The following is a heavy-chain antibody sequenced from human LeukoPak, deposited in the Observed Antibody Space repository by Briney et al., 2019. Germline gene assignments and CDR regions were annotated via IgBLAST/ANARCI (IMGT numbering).Heavy chain of an antibody. CDR2: INPNSGGT. CDR1: GYTFTGYY. J-gene: IGHJ6*03. D-gene: IGHD6-19*01. CDR3: ARVGSGWFYYYYYYMDV. V-gene: IGHV1-2*02. Sequence: ASVKVSCKASGYTFTGYYMHWVRQAPGQGLEWMGWINPNSGGTNYAQKFQGRVTMTRDTSISTAYMELSRLRSEDTAVYYCARVGSGWFYYYYYYMDVWGKGTTVTISS.